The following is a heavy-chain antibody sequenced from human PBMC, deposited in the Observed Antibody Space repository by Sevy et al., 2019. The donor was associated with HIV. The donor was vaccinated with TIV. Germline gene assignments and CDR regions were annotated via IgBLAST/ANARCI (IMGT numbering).Heavy chain of an antibody. CDR1: GFSYSSYG. D-gene: IGHD2-21*01. CDR2: IQYDGSNK. Sequence: GGSLRLSCAASGFSYSSYGMHWVRQAPGKGLERVAYIQYDGSNKDYADSVKGRFTISRDNSKNTLDLQMNSLRVEDTAVYYCGKEGGGEGGDHWGQGTLVTVSS. CDR3: GKEGGGEGGDH. J-gene: IGHJ4*02. V-gene: IGHV3-30*02.